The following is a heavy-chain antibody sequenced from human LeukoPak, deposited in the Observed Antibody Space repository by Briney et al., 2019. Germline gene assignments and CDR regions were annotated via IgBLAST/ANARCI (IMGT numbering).Heavy chain of an antibody. CDR2: IWYDGSNK. Sequence: AGGSLRLSCAASGFTVSRNHMSWVRQAPGKGLEWVAVIWYDGSNKYYADSVKGRFTISRDNSKNTLYLQMNSLRAEDTAVYYCARGQSIAARNGVNDYWGQGTLVTVSS. J-gene: IGHJ4*02. CDR3: ARGQSIAARNGVNDY. CDR1: GFTVSRNH. D-gene: IGHD6-6*01. V-gene: IGHV3-33*07.